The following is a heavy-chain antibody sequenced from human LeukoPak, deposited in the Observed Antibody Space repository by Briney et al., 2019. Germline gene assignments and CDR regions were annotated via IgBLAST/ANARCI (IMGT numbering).Heavy chain of an antibody. D-gene: IGHD3-10*01. Sequence: PGGSLRLSCAASGFTFSAYWMSWVRQTPGKGLEWVANIKQDGSEIYYVDSVKGRFTISRDNAKNSLYLQVNSLRVGDTAVYYCARDGSPFDHWGQGTLVTVSS. V-gene: IGHV3-7*01. CDR1: GFTFSAYW. CDR3: ARDGSPFDH. CDR2: IKQDGSEI. J-gene: IGHJ4*02.